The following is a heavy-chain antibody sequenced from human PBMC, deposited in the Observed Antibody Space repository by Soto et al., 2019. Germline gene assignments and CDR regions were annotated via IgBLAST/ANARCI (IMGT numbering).Heavy chain of an antibody. CDR3: AKAGTGYYGMDV. V-gene: IGHV3-9*01. Sequence: SLRLSCAASGFTFGDYAMHWVRQAPGKGLEWVSGIDWNSGNIDYADSVKGRFTISRDNSKNTLYPQMNSLRAEDTAVYYCAKAGTGYYGMDVWGHGTTVTVSS. CDR2: IDWNSGNI. D-gene: IGHD1-26*01. CDR1: GFTFGDYA. J-gene: IGHJ6*02.